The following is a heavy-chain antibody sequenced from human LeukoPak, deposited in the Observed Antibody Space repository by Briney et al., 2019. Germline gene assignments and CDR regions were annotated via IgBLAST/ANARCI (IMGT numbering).Heavy chain of an antibody. CDR1: GYTFTGYY. D-gene: IGHD2-2*01. CDR3: ARESGSDIVVVPAAVLVNWFDP. CDR2: INPNSGGT. V-gene: IGHV1-2*02. J-gene: IGHJ5*02. Sequence: ASVKVSCKASGYTFTGYYMHWVRQAPGQGLEWMGWINPNSGGTNYAQKFQGRVTMTRDTSISTAYMELSRLRSDDTAVYYCARESGSDIVVVPAAVLVNWFDPWGQGTLVTVSS.